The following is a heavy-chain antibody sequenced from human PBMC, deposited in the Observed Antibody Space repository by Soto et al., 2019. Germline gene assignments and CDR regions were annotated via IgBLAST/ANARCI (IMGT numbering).Heavy chain of an antibody. Sequence: GGSLRLSCAASGFTFSSYAMSWVRQAPGKGLEWVSAISGSGGSTYYADSVKGRFTISRDNSKNTLYLQMNSLRAEDTAVYCCAKGLTGDSQLDYWGQGTLVTVSS. CDR1: GFTFSSYA. J-gene: IGHJ4*02. CDR2: ISGSGGST. CDR3: AKGLTGDSQLDY. V-gene: IGHV3-23*01. D-gene: IGHD7-27*01.